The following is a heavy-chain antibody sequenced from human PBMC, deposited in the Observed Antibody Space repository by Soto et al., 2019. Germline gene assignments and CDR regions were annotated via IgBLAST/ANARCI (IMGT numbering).Heavy chain of an antibody. CDR3: ARDQGGEFLKGSGMDV. V-gene: IGHV4-59*01. J-gene: IGHJ6*02. CDR1: GDSISRYY. Sequence: QVQLRESGPGLVKPSETLSLTCTVSGDSISRYYWSWTRLSPGKGLEWIGYIYYSGETNYNPSVKSRVTISVDRTKHQFSLKLSSVTAADTAVYYCARDQGGEFLKGSGMDVWGQGTTVTVSS. D-gene: IGHD3-10*01. CDR2: IYYSGET.